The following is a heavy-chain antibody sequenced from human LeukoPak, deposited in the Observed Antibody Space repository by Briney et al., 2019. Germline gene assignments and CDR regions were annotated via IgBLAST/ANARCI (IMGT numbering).Heavy chain of an antibody. CDR3: AGRDYYDSSGHFDY. D-gene: IGHD3-22*01. CDR1: GFTFSSYA. Sequence: GGSLRLSCAASGFTFSSYAMSWVRQAPGKGLEWVSAISGSGGSTYYADSVKGRFTISRDNSKNTLYLQMNSLRAEDTAVYYCAGRDYYDSSGHFDYWGQGTLVTVSS. CDR2: ISGSGGST. V-gene: IGHV3-23*01. J-gene: IGHJ4*02.